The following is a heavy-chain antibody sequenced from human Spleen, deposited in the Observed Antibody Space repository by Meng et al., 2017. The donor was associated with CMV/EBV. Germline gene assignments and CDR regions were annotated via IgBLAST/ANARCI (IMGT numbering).Heavy chain of an antibody. CDR1: GFTFSSYS. J-gene: IGHJ4*02. D-gene: IGHD5-12*01. Sequence: ASGFTFSSYSMNWVRQAPGKGLEWVSSISSSSTYIYYADSVKGRFTISRDNAKNSLYLQMNSLRAEDTAVYYCARDSNGYDLAPFDYWGQGTLVTVSS. CDR3: ARDSNGYDLAPFDY. CDR2: ISSSSTYI. V-gene: IGHV3-21*01.